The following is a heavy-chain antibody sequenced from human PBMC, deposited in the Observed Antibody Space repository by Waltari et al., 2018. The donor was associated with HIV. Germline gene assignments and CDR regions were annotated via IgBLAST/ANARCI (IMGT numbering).Heavy chain of an antibody. V-gene: IGHV4-34*02. Sequence: QVQLQQWGAGLLKPSETLSLTSAVYGGTFSGYYWTWIRQAPGKGLEWIGESNHSGKTNYNPSLKSRLTLSVDTSKNQVSLRMKSVTGADTAIYYCAREKSRASKWYGIFYYDAWGQGTLVSVPS. CDR1: GGTFSGYY. CDR2: SNHSGKT. J-gene: IGHJ5*02. CDR3: AREKSRASKWYGIFYYDA. D-gene: IGHD2-15*01.